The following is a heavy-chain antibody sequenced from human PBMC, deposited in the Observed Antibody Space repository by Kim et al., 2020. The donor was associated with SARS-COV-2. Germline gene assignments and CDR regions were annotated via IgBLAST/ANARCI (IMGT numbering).Heavy chain of an antibody. Sequence: GGSLRLSCAASGFTFSSYAMSWVRQAPGKGLEWVSVIYSGGSSTYYADSVKGRFTISRDNSKNTLYLQMNSLRAEDTAVYYCAKGDYGDSPEVDYWGQGTLVTVSS. D-gene: IGHD4-17*01. CDR1: GFTFSSYA. CDR2: IYSGGSST. CDR3: AKGDYGDSPEVDY. J-gene: IGHJ4*02. V-gene: IGHV3-23*03.